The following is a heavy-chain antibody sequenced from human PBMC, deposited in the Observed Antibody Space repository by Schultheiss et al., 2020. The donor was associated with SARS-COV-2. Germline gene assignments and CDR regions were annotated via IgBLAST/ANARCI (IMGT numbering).Heavy chain of an antibody. J-gene: IGHJ4*02. V-gene: IGHV4-59*12. CDR3: AREIGVRTDY. CDR2: IYYSGST. D-gene: IGHD3-16*01. CDR1: GGSISSYY. Sequence: SETLSLTCTVSGGSISSYYWSWIRQPPGKGLEWIGYIYYSGSTYYNPSLKSRVTISVDTSKNQFSLKLSSVTAADTAVYYCAREIGVRTDYWGQGTLVTVSS.